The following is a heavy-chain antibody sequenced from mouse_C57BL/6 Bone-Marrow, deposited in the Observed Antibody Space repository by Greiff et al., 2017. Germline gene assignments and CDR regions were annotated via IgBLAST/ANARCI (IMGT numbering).Heavy chain of an antibody. J-gene: IGHJ2*01. CDR3: ARGGNYGGYYCDY. D-gene: IGHD2-1*01. Sequence: VKLVESGAELVKPGASVKMSCKASGYTFTTYPIEWMKQNHGKSLEWIGNFHPYNDDTKYNEKFKGKATLTVEKSSSTVYLELSRITSDDSAVYYCARGGNYGGYYCDYWGQGTTLTVSS. CDR2: FHPYNDDT. CDR1: GYTFTTYP. V-gene: IGHV1-47*01.